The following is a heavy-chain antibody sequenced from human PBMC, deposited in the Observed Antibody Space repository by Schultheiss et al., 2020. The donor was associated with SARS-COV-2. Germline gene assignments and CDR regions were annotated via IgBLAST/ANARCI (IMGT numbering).Heavy chain of an antibody. D-gene: IGHD3-22*01. V-gene: IGHV3-9*01. Sequence: GGSLRLSCAASGFTVSSNYMSWVRQAPGKGLEWVSGISWNSGSIGYADSVKGRFTISRDNAKNSLYLQMNSLRAEDTALYYCAKEAQNYYDSSGYPDYYYYMDVWGKGTTVTVSS. CDR3: AKEAQNYYDSSGYPDYYYYMDV. CDR2: ISWNSGSI. CDR1: GFTVSSNY. J-gene: IGHJ6*03.